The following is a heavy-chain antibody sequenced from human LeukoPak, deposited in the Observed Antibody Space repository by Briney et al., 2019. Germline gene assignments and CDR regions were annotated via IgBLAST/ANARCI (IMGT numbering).Heavy chain of an antibody. V-gene: IGHV3-53*01. CDR3: ARDETDGYNWYYFDY. J-gene: IGHJ4*02. CDR2: IYSGGST. Sequence: GGSLRLSCAASGFTDSSNYMSWVRQAPGKGLEWVSVIYSGGSTYYADSVKGRFTISRDNSKNTLYLQMNSLRAEDTAVYCCARDETDGYNWYYFDYWGQGTLVTVSS. CDR1: GFTDSSNY. D-gene: IGHD5-24*01.